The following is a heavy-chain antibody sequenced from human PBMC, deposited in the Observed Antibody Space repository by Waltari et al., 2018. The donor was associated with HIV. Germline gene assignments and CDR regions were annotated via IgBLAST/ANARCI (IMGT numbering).Heavy chain of an antibody. J-gene: IGHJ4*02. D-gene: IGHD2-21*02. CDR2: ISRTSSYI. V-gene: IGHV3-21*01. CDR3: ARDERRCNSGDCYPSDY. Sequence: EVALVESGGGLVKPGESLRLSCPASGLTFSAHAMQSVRQAPGKGREWVSAISRTSSYIYYADSVKGRFTSSRDNDKNSVYLQMNSLRVEDTAVYYCARDERRCNSGDCYPSDYWGQGTLVTVSS. CDR1: GLTFSAHA.